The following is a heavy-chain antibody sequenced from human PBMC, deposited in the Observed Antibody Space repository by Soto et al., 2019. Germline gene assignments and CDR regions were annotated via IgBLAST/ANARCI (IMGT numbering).Heavy chain of an antibody. CDR2: IDPSDSYT. CDR1: GYSFTSYW. V-gene: IGHV5-10-1*01. CDR3: ARRGSSSWLQLGESYGMDV. D-gene: IGHD6-13*01. J-gene: IGHJ6*02. Sequence: GESLKISCKGSGYSFTSYWISWVGQMPGKGLEWMGRIDPSDSYTNYSPSFQGHVTISADKSISTAYLQWSSLKASDTAMYYCARRGSSSWLQLGESYGMDVWGQGTTVTVSS.